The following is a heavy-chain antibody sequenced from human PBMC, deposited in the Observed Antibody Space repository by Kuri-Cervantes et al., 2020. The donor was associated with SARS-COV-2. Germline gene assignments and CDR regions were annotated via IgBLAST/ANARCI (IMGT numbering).Heavy chain of an antibody. CDR3: ARDSPFSQLGGLFHY. CDR2: INPNSGGT. V-gene: IGHV1-2*02. Sequence: AAVQDSCKASGYTFTGYYMHWVRQAPGQGLEWMVWINPNSGGTNYAQKLQGRVTMTRDTSISTAYLELSRLRSDDTAVYYCARDSPFSQLGGLFHYWGQGTLVTVSS. CDR1: GYTFTGYY. D-gene: IGHD6-6*01. J-gene: IGHJ4*02.